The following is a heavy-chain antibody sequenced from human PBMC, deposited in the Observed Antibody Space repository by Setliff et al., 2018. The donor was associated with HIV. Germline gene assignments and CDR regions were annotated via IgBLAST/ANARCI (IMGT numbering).Heavy chain of an antibody. Sequence: GASVKVSCKASGGTFSSYAISWVRQSPGQGLEWMGRIIPLFGTTNYAEKFQGKVTITADKSTRTVYMELSSLRSEDTAVYYCASSGMSCVVEPATTYYNFMDVWGTGTTVTVSS. D-gene: IGHD2-2*01. CDR2: IIPLFGTT. CDR3: ASSGMSCVVEPATTYYNFMDV. V-gene: IGHV1-69*06. J-gene: IGHJ6*03. CDR1: GGTFSSYA.